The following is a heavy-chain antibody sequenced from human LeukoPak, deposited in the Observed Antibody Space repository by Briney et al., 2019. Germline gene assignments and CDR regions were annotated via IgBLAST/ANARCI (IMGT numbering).Heavy chain of an antibody. CDR2: IWYDGSNK. D-gene: IGHD1-26*01. CDR3: ARDRGVQGSYYICRD. Sequence: PRGSLRPPCEASGFTFSSYGMHWVRQAPGKGLEWVAVIWYDGSNKYYVDSVKGRFTISGDNSKNTLYLQMNSLRAEDTAVYYCARDRGVQGSYYICRDWGEGSLVTVSS. J-gene: IGHJ4*02. CDR1: GFTFSSYG. V-gene: IGHV3-33*01.